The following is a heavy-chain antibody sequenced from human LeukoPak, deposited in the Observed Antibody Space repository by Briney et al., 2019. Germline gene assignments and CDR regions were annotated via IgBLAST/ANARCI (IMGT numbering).Heavy chain of an antibody. V-gene: IGHV3-23*01. D-gene: IGHD6-13*01. J-gene: IGHJ4*02. CDR1: GFTFSSYA. CDR2: ISGSGGST. Sequence: GGSLRLSCAASGFTFSSYAMSWVRQAPGKGLEWVSAISGSGGSTYYADSVKGRFTISRDNSKNTLYLQMNSPRAEDTAVYYCAKDRGIAAAGSPHSDWGQGTLVTVSS. CDR3: AKDRGIAAAGSPHSD.